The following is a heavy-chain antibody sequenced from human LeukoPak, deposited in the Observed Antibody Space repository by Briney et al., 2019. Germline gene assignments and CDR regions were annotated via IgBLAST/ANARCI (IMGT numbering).Heavy chain of an antibody. Sequence: GGSLTPSRAASASTFSSYGTSWVRHAPGKGRGWVLVISVSGGSTSYTHSVKGRFTVSRDNSKNTLHLQMNSLRAEDTAVYFCAKMYYYDSSGYGMYYYYYFMDVWGKGTTVTISS. CDR2: ISVSGGST. CDR1: ASTFSSYG. J-gene: IGHJ6*03. CDR3: AKMYYYDSSGYGMYYYYYFMDV. V-gene: IGHV3-23*01. D-gene: IGHD3-22*01.